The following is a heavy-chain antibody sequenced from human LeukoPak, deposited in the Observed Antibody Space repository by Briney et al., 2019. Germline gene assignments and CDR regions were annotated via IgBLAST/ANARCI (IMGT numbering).Heavy chain of an antibody. CDR1: GGSISSNSFY. CDR2: IYYSGST. V-gene: IGHV4-39*01. J-gene: IGHJ6*03. CDR3: ARNVGAFYYYYMDV. Sequence: SETLSLTCTVSGGSISSNSFYWGWIRQPPGKGLEWIGSIYYSGSTYYNPSLKSRVTISVDTSKNQFSLKLSSVTVADTAVYYCARNVGAFYYYYMDVWGKGTTVTVSS. D-gene: IGHD3-3*01.